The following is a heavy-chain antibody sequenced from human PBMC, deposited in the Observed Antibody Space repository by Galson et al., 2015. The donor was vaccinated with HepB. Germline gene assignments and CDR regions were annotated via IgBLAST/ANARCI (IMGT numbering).Heavy chain of an antibody. CDR2: INPSGGST. CDR1: GYTFTSYY. CDR3: ARDPLPYQAYYYDSSGYNSTG. J-gene: IGHJ4*02. Sequence: SVKVSCKASGYTFTSYYMHWVRQAPGHGLEWMGIINPSGGSTSYAQKFQGRVTMTRDTSTSTVYMELSSLRSEDTAVYYCARDPLPYQAYYYDSSGYNSTGWGQGTLVTVSS. D-gene: IGHD3-22*01. V-gene: IGHV1-46*01.